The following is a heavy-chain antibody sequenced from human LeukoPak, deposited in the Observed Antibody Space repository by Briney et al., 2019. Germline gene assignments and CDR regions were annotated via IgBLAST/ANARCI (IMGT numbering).Heavy chain of an antibody. Sequence: ASVKVSCKASGYTFTGYYMHWVRQPPGQGLEWMGWINPNSGGTNYAQKFQGRVTMTRDTSISTAYMELSRLRSDDTAVYYCARGDNWNDPGILDYWGQGTLVTVSS. J-gene: IGHJ4*02. V-gene: IGHV1-2*02. CDR1: GYTFTGYY. CDR3: ARGDNWNDPGILDY. CDR2: INPNSGGT. D-gene: IGHD1-20*01.